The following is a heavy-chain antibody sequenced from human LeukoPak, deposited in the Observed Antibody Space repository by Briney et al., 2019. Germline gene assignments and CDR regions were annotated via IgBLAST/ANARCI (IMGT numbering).Heavy chain of an antibody. CDR1: GFTFSSYG. D-gene: IGHD2-2*01. V-gene: IGHV3-30*02. CDR2: IRYDGSNK. CDR3: AKTTGYQLPSSYYYYYYMDV. J-gene: IGHJ6*03. Sequence: GGSLRLSCAASGFTFSSYGMHWVRQAPGKGLEWVAFIRYDGSNKYYADSVKGRFTISRDNSKDTLYLQMNSLRAEDTAVYYCAKTTGYQLPSSYYYYYYMDVWGKGTTVTVSS.